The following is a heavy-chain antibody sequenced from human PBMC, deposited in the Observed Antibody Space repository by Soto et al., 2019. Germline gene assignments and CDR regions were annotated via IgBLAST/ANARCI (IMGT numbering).Heavy chain of an antibody. Sequence: SETLSLTCAVYGGSFSGYYWSWIRQPPGKGLEWIGDINHSGSTNYNPSLKSRVTISVDTSKNQFSLKLSSVTAADTAVYYCASRRIAVAGFDYWGQGTLVTVSS. D-gene: IGHD6-19*01. J-gene: IGHJ4*02. CDR1: GGSFSGYY. CDR2: INHSGST. V-gene: IGHV4-34*01. CDR3: ASRRIAVAGFDY.